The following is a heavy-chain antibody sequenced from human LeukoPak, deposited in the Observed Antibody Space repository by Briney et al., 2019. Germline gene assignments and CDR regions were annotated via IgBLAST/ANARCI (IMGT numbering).Heavy chain of an antibody. D-gene: IGHD4-17*01. V-gene: IGHV7-4-1*02. CDR1: GYTFISYA. CDR2: INTNTGNP. Sequence: GASVKVSCKASGYTFISYAMNWVRQAPGQGLEWMGCINTNTGNPTYAQGFTGRFVFSLDTSVSTAYLQISSLQAEDTAVYYCARSNNDGDYLGVGFDYWGQGTLVTVSS. CDR3: ARSNNDGDYLGVGFDY. J-gene: IGHJ4*02.